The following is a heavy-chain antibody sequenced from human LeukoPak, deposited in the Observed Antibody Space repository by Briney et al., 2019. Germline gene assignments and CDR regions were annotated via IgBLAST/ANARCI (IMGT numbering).Heavy chain of an antibody. D-gene: IGHD3-22*01. CDR2: ISYDGSNK. CDR3: ARVGGEYYYDSSGYYHY. J-gene: IGHJ4*02. V-gene: IGHV3-30-3*01. CDR1: GFTLSSYA. Sequence: PGGSLRLSCAASGFTLSSYAMHWVRQAPGKGLEWVAVISYDGSNKYYADSVKGRFTISRDNSKNTLYLQMNSLRAEDTAVYYCARVGGEYYYDSSGYYHYWGQGTLVTVSS.